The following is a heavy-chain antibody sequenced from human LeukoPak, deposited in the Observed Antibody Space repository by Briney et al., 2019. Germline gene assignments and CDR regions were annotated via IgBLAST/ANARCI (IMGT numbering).Heavy chain of an antibody. CDR3: ARDSVVVAAMGAFDI. D-gene: IGHD2-15*01. J-gene: IGHJ3*02. CDR1: GFTFSSYA. V-gene: IGHV3-30*04. CDR2: ISYGGSNK. Sequence: PGGSLRLSCAASGFTFSSYAMHWVRQAPGKGLEWVAVISYGGSNKYYADSVKGRLTISRDNSKNTLYLQMNSLRAEDTAVYYCARDSVVVAAMGAFDIWGQGTMVTVSS.